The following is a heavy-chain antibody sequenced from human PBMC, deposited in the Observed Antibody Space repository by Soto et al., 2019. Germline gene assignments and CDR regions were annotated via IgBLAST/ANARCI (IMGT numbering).Heavy chain of an antibody. CDR1: GYSFSSYW. Sequence: PGESLKISCQAYGYSFSSYWIGWVRQMPGKGLEWMAIIHPVDSDTRYSPSFQGQVTVSADKSINTAYLQWSSLKASDTAMYYCARERDGTMYDYWGQGTMVTVSS. CDR2: IHPVDSDT. J-gene: IGHJ4*02. D-gene: IGHD1-7*01. CDR3: ARERDGTMYDY. V-gene: IGHV5-51*01.